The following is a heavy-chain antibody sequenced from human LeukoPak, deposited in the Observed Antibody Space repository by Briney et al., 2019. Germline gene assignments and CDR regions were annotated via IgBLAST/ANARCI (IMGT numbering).Heavy chain of an antibody. J-gene: IGHJ2*01. V-gene: IGHV3-74*01. CDR3: ARGEQWAYWYFDL. Sequence: PWGSLRLSCAASGFTFSSYWMHWVRQAPGKGLVWVSRINSDGSSTSYADSVKGRFTISRDNAKNTLYLQMNSHRAEDTAVYYCARGEQWAYWYFDLWGRGTLVTVSS. D-gene: IGHD6-19*01. CDR2: INSDGSST. CDR1: GFTFSSYW.